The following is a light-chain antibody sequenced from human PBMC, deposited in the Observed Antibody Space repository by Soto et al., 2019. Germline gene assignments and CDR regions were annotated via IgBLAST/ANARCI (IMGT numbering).Light chain of an antibody. Sequence: QSVLTQPPSASGTPGQRVTISCSGSSSNIGDNTVNWYQQLPGTAPKLLIHSNNERPSGVPDRFSGSKSGTSASLAISGLQSEDEADYYCAAWDDSLNGVVFGGGTQLNVL. CDR3: AAWDDSLNGVV. CDR1: SSNIGDNT. CDR2: SNN. V-gene: IGLV1-44*01. J-gene: IGLJ2*01.